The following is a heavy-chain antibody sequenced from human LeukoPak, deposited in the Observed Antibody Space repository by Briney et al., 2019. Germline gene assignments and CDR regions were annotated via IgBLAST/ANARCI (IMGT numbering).Heavy chain of an antibody. CDR1: GFSISSYS. V-gene: IGHV3-21*06. CDR3: ARDRRSNYDSDF. CDR2: ISSSSSHI. J-gene: IGHJ4*02. D-gene: IGHD4-11*01. Sequence: PGGSLRLSCAASGFSISSYSMKRVRQAPGKGLEWVSSISSSSSHIYYADSMKGRFTISRDNAKNSVYLQMNSLRAEDTALYYCARDRRSNYDSDFWGQGTLVTVSS.